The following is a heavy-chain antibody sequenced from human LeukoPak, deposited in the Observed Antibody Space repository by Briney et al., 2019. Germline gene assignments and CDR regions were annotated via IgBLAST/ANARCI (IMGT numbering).Heavy chain of an antibody. V-gene: IGHV3-21*01. CDR1: GFSFSNYA. Sequence: GGSLRLSCAASGFSFSNYARSWVRQAPGKGLERLSSISSSSSYIYHADSVKGRFPISRDNAKNALYLQMTSLRAEDTAVYYCARYSKVTRRVDPWGQGTLVTVSS. CDR2: ISSSSSYI. D-gene: IGHD4-23*01. J-gene: IGHJ5*02. CDR3: ARYSKVTRRVDP.